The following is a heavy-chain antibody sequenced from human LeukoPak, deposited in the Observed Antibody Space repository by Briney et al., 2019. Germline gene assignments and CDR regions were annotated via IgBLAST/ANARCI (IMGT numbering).Heavy chain of an antibody. Sequence: PSETLPLTCTVSGGSISSGSYYWSWIRQPAGKGLEWIGRIYTSGSTNYNPSLKSRVTISVDTSKNQFSLKLSSVTAADTAVYYCARDPTGLGAGRPFWGQGTLVTVSS. D-gene: IGHD1-26*01. CDR2: IYTSGST. CDR3: ARDPTGLGAGRPF. J-gene: IGHJ4*02. V-gene: IGHV4-61*02. CDR1: GGSISSGSYY.